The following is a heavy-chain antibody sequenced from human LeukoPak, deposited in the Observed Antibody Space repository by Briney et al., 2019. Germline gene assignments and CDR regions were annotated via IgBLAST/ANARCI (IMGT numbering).Heavy chain of an antibody. CDR1: GFIFSTYG. CDR3: ARHNGWYDY. Sequence: GGSLRLSCEASGFIFSTYGMNWVRQAPGKGLEWVAIIWYDGSNEYYADSVKGRFSISRDNAKNSLYLQMNSLRAEDTGVYYCARHNGWYDYWGQGTLVTVSS. V-gene: IGHV3-33*01. D-gene: IGHD6-19*01. J-gene: IGHJ4*02. CDR2: IWYDGSNE.